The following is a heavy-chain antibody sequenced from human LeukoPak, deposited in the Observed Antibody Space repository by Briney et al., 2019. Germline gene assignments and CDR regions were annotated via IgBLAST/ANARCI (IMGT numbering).Heavy chain of an antibody. CDR2: MNPNSGNT. V-gene: IGHV1-8*01. CDR1: GDTFTSYD. D-gene: IGHD3-22*01. CDR3: ARGVRRYYYDSSGYYGSLY. Sequence: GASVKVSCKASGDTFTSYDINLVRQATGQGLEWMGWMNPNSGNTGYAQKFQGRVTMTRNTSISTAYMELSSLRSEDTAVYYCARGVRRYYYDSSGYYGSLYWGQGTLVTVSS. J-gene: IGHJ4*02.